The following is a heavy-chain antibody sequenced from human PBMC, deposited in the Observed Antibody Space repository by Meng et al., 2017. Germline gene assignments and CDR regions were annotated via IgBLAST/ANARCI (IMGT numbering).Heavy chain of an antibody. CDR3: ARDYGDYAWIAKRWFDP. V-gene: IGHV1-69*01. CDR1: GGTFSSYA. D-gene: IGHD4-17*01. CDR2: IIPIFGTA. J-gene: IGHJ5*02. Sequence: VQLVQSVSKWKKPGPPVKASCTASGGTFSSYAISWVRQAPGQGLEWRGGIIPIFGTANYAQKFQGRVTITADESTSTAYMELSSLRSEDTAVYYCARDYGDYAWIAKRWFDPWGQGTLVTVAS.